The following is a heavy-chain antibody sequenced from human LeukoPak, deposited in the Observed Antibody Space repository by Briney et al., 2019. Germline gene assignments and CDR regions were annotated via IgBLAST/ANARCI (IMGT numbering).Heavy chain of an antibody. CDR2: IYYSGST. V-gene: IGHV4-39*07. CDR1: GGSISSSSYY. Sequence: PSETLSLTCTVSGGSISSSSYYWGWIRQPPGKGLEWIGSIYYSGSTYYNPSLKSRVTISVDTSKNQFSLKLSSVTAADTAVYYCARDPEAFFDYWGQGTLVTVSS. D-gene: IGHD1-14*01. CDR3: ARDPEAFFDY. J-gene: IGHJ4*02.